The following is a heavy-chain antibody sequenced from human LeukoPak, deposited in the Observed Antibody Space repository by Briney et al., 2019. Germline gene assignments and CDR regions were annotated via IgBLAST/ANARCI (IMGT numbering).Heavy chain of an antibody. Sequence: GGSLRLSCAASGFTFSSYSMNWVRQAPGKGLEWVSYISSSSSTIYYADSVKGRFTISRDNAKNSLYLQMNSLRAEDTAVYYCARDQLTYCSSTRCYEIPPGWGQGTLVTVSS. D-gene: IGHD2-2*01. V-gene: IGHV3-48*01. CDR2: ISSSSSTI. CDR3: ARDQLTYCSSTRCYEIPPG. J-gene: IGHJ4*02. CDR1: GFTFSSYS.